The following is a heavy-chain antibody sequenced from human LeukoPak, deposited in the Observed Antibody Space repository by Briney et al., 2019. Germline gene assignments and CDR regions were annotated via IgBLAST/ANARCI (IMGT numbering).Heavy chain of an antibody. CDR3: AKDMRTTVTTWYCDL. D-gene: IGHD4-17*01. CDR2: ISWNSGSI. CDR1: GFTFDDYA. Sequence: PGGSLRLSCAASGFTFDDYAMHWVRQAPGKGLERVSGISWNSGSIGYADPVKGRFTISRDDAKNSLYLQMNSLRAEDTALYYCAKDMRTTVTTWYCDLWGRGTLVTVSS. J-gene: IGHJ2*01. V-gene: IGHV3-9*01.